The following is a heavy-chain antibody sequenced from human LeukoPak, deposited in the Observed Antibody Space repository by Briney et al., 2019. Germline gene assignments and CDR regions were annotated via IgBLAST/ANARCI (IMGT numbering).Heavy chain of an antibody. CDR2: ISSSGSTI. D-gene: IGHD2-2*01. CDR1: GFTFSDYY. Sequence: PGGSLRLSCAASGFTFSDYYMSWIRQAPGRGLEWVSYISSSGSTIYYADSVKGRFTISRDNAKNSLYLQMNSLRAEDTAVYYCAREGIVVVPAAIEWDYYYMDVWGKGATVTVSS. CDR3: AREGIVVVPAAIEWDYYYMDV. J-gene: IGHJ6*03. V-gene: IGHV3-11*04.